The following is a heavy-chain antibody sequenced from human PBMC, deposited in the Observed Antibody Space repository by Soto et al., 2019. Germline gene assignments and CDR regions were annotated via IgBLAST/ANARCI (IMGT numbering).Heavy chain of an antibody. Sequence: QVQLVQSGAEVKKPGASVKVSCKASGYTFTSYGITWVRQAPGQGLEWMGWISDYNGKTNYAQKLQGRVTMTTDTSTSTAYMDLRSLRSDDTAVYYCARDRAVTTSYGMDVWGQWTTVTVSS. CDR1: GYTFTSYG. V-gene: IGHV1-18*01. D-gene: IGHD4-17*01. CDR2: ISDYNGKT. J-gene: IGHJ6*02. CDR3: ARDRAVTTSYGMDV.